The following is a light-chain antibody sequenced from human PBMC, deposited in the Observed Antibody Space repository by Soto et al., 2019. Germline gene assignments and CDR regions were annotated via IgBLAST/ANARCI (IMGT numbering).Light chain of an antibody. Sequence: QSALTQPASVSGSPGQSITISCTGTSSDVGGYNYVSWYQQHPGKAPKLIIYDVSNRPSWVSNRFSGSKSGNTASLTISGLQAEDEADYYCSSYTSRSTRVVFGVGTKLTVL. CDR3: SSYTSRSTRVV. CDR2: DVS. V-gene: IGLV2-14*01. CDR1: SSDVGGYNY. J-gene: IGLJ2*01.